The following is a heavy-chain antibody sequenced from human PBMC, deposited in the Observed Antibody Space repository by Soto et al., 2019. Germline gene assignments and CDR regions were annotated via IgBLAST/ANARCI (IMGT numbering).Heavy chain of an antibody. CDR2: IYYSGST. CDR3: ARHQLRYFDWGAFDI. J-gene: IGHJ3*02. V-gene: IGHV4-59*08. CDR1: GGSISGYY. Sequence: SETLSLTCTVSGGSISGYYWSWIRQPPGKGLEWIGYIYYSGSTNYNPSLKSRVTISVDTSKNQFSLKLSSVTAADTAVYYCARHQLRYFDWGAFDIWGQGTMVT. D-gene: IGHD3-9*01.